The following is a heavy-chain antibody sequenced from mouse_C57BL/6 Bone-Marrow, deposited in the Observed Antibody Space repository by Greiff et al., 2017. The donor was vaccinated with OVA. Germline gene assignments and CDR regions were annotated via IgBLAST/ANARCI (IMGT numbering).Heavy chain of an antibody. CDR1: GYTFTSYW. V-gene: IGHV1-7*01. CDR2: INPSSGYT. CDR3: AREGSNWAFFDY. Sequence: QVQLQQSGAELAQPGASVKLSCKASGYTFTSYWMHWVKQRPGQGLEWIGYINPSSGYTKYNQKFKAKATLTADKSSSTAYMRLINLTYDDSAVYYCAREGSNWAFFDYWGQGTTLTVSS. D-gene: IGHD4-1*01. J-gene: IGHJ2*01.